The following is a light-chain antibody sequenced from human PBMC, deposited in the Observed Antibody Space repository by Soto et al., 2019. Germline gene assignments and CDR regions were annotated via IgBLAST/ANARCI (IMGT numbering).Light chain of an antibody. CDR2: GAS. Sequence: EIVLTQSPGTLSLSPGERATLSCRASQSVSSSYLAWYQQKPGQAPRLLIYGASSRATGIPDRFSGSGSGKDLTLTISRLEPEDFAVYYCQHYGPSPPTTFGQGTKVAIK. CDR1: QSVSSSY. V-gene: IGKV3-20*01. J-gene: IGKJ1*01. CDR3: QHYGPSPPTT.